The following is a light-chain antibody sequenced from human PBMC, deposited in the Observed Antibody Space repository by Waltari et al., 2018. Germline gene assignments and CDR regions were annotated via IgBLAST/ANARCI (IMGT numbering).Light chain of an antibody. Sequence: QSVLAQPPSVSGAPGQRVAISCTGSSSNIGASYDAKWYQQLPGTAPKLLIYGTFNRPSGVPDRFSGSKSGASASLAITGLQGGDEADYYCQSYDSSLRGWVFGGGTKLTVL. J-gene: IGLJ3*02. CDR1: SSNIGASYD. V-gene: IGLV1-40*01. CDR3: QSYDSSLRGWV. CDR2: GTF.